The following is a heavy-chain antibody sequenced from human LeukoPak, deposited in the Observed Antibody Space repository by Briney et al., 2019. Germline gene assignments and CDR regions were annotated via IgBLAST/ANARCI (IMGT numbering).Heavy chain of an antibody. J-gene: IGHJ6*02. CDR2: IYYSGST. CDR1: GGSISSSSYY. Sequence: SETLSLTCTVSGGSISSSSYYWGWIRQPPGKGLEWIGSIYYSGSTYYNPSLKSRVTISVDTSKNQFSLKLSSVTAADTAVYYCARKSYYYYGMDVWGQGTTVTVSS. CDR3: ARKSYYYYGMDV. V-gene: IGHV4-39*01.